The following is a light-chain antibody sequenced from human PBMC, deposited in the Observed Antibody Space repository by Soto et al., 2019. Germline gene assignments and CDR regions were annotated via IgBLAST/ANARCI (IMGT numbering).Light chain of an antibody. Sequence: DIQMTQPPSTLSASLGDRVTITCRASQSIGTWLAWYHQKPGKAPKLLIYKASSLQSGVPSRFSGSGSGTEFTLSISSLQPDDFATYYCQQYNTYRGTFGQGTKV. V-gene: IGKV1-5*03. J-gene: IGKJ1*01. CDR2: KAS. CDR1: QSIGTW. CDR3: QQYNTYRGT.